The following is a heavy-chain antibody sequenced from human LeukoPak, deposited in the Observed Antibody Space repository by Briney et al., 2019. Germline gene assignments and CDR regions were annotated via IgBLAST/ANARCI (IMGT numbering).Heavy chain of an antibody. J-gene: IGHJ1*01. CDR3: ARRAGAYFDWSEYFQH. Sequence: GESLKISCKGSGYSFTSYWIGWVRQMPGKGLEWMGIIYPGDSDTRYSPSFQGQVTISADKSISTAYLQWSSLKAPDTAMYYCARRAGAYFDWSEYFQHWGQGTLVTVSS. D-gene: IGHD3-9*01. V-gene: IGHV5-51*01. CDR2: IYPGDSDT. CDR1: GYSFTSYW.